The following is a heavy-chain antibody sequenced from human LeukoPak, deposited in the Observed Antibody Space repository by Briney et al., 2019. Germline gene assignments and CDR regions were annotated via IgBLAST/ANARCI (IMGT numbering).Heavy chain of an antibody. J-gene: IGHJ4*02. CDR3: ARLQFSAFDF. CDR1: GFAFSSYW. CDR2: IKQDGSET. D-gene: IGHD3-3*01. Sequence: GGSLRLSCAASGFAFSSYWMSWVRQAPGKGLEWVANIKQDGSETYYMDSVKGRFTISRDNAKNSLCLQMNSLRAEDTAVYYCARLQFSAFDFRGQGTLVTVSS. V-gene: IGHV3-7*01.